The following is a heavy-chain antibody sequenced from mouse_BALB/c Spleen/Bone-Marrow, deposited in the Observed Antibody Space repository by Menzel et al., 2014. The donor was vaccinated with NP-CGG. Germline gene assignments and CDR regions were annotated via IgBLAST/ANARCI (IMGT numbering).Heavy chain of an antibody. J-gene: IGHJ2*01. V-gene: IGHV1S81*02. D-gene: IGHD4-1*01. CDR2: INPSNGGT. Sequence: VQLQESEPELVKPGASVKISCKASGYTFTSYYMYWVKQRPGQGLEWIGEINPSNGGTNFNEKFKSRATLTVDKSSSTAYMQLSSLTSEDSAVYYCTRGRTWDFDYWGQGTTLTVSS. CDR3: TRGRTWDFDY. CDR1: GYTFTSYY.